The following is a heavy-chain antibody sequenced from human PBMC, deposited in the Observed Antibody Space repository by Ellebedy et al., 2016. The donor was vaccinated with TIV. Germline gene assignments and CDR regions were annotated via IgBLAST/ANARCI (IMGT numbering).Heavy chain of an antibody. V-gene: IGHV2-26*01. CDR1: GFSLSNARMG. CDR2: IFSNDEK. D-gene: IGHD4-17*01. CDR3: ARSHSRDGGYQYGLDS. J-gene: IGHJ5*01. Sequence: SGPTLVKPTETLTLTCTVSGFSLSNARMGVSWIRQPPGKALEWLAHIFSNDEKAYSSSLKSRLTISKDPSSSQVVLTMTNMDPVDTATYYCARSHSRDGGYQYGLDSWGQGTLVTVSS.